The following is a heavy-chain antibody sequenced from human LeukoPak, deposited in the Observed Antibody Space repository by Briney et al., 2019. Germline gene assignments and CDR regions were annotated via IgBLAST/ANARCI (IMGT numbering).Heavy chain of an antibody. V-gene: IGHV3-20*04. CDR1: GFSIDDYG. J-gene: IGHJ4*02. CDR3: ATDSIVGGHDY. D-gene: IGHD1-26*01. Sequence: GGSLRLSCAASGFSIDDYGMSWVRQVPGKGVEWVSNINWNGDSTGYADSVKGRFTISRDNAKNSLYLQMNSLRGEDTALYYCATDSIVGGHDYWGQGTLVTVSS. CDR2: INWNGDST.